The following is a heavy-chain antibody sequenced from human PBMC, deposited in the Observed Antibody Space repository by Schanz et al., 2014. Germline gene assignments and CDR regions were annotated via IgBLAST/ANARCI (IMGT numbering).Heavy chain of an antibody. J-gene: IGHJ4*02. CDR2: LHYSGTT. Sequence: QVQLQESGPGLVKPSETLSLTCTVSGGSVSNNRYSWNWVRLPPGKGLEWIATLHYSGTTYYNPSLKGRFTISVDTPKNQFFRGLTSVTAADTAVYYCARLGTVLSGYSGYWGQGTLVTVSS. D-gene: IGHD2-21*01. V-gene: IGHV4-39*01. CDR3: ARLGTVLSGYSGY. CDR1: GGSVSNNRYS.